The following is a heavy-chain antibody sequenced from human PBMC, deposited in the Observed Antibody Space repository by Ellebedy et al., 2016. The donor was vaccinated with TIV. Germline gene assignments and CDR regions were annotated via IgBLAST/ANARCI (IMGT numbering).Heavy chain of an antibody. D-gene: IGHD1-14*01. J-gene: IGHJ4*02. CDR1: GFTFSSYA. CDR3: ARGRSGTYIHHAFDY. V-gene: IGHV3-23*01. CDR2: FGVSGDTT. Sequence: GESLKISCAASGFTFSSYAMSWVRQAPGKGLEWVSGFGVSGDTTYYADSVKGRFTIFRDNSQNTLYLQINSLRAEDTAIYYCARGRSGTYIHHAFDYWGQGTLVTVSS.